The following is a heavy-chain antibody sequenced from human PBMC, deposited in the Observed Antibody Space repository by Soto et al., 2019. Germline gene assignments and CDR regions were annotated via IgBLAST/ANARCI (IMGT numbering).Heavy chain of an antibody. V-gene: IGHV4-31*03. CDR3: ARVVSGSYLDY. D-gene: IGHD1-26*01. J-gene: IGHJ4*02. CDR1: GGTITTGGHF. CDR2: IYYSGTT. Sequence: QVQLQESGPGLVKASQTLSLTCTVSGGTITTGGHFWSWIRQYPGKGLEWIGYIYYSGTTHYNPSIKRRVTISIDTSKHQYSLRLSAVTAAGTAVYYCARVVSGSYLDYWGQGTLVTVSS.